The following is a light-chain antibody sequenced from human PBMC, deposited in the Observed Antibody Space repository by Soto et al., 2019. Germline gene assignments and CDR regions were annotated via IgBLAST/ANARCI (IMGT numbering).Light chain of an antibody. CDR2: KAS. CDR3: QQYHSSPRT. J-gene: IGKJ1*01. Sequence: DIQMTQSPSTLSASVGDRATITCRASQSISSWLAWYQQKPGKAPNLLIYKASSLESGVPARFSGSGSGTEFTLTISSLQPDDFATYYCQQYHSSPRTFGQGTKVEIK. CDR1: QSISSW. V-gene: IGKV1-5*03.